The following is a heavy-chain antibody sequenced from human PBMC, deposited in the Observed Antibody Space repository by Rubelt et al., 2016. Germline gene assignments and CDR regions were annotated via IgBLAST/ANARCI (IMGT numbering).Heavy chain of an antibody. J-gene: IGHJ2*01. D-gene: IGHD3-22*01. Sequence: QVQLQQWGAGLLKPSETLSLTCAVYGGSFSGYYWSWIRQPPGKGLEWIGYIYYSGSTNYNPSPRSRFTISSDTPKNQLSLKLSSVTAADTAVYYCARRGSSSGWRYFDLWGRGTLVTVSS. CDR2: IYYSGST. V-gene: IGHV4-34*01. CDR1: GGSFSGYY. CDR3: ARRGSSSGWRYFDL.